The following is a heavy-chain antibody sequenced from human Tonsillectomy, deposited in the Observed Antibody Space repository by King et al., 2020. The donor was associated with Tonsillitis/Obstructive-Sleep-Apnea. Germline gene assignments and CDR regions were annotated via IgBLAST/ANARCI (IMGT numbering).Heavy chain of an antibody. CDR2: ISGSGGST. V-gene: IGHV3-23*04. CDR3: AKVEGVYGTGSHDAFDI. D-gene: IGHD3-10*01. Sequence: VQLVESGGGLVQPGGSLRLSCAASGFTFSSYAMSWVRQAPGKGLEWVSAISGSGGSTYYADSVKGRFTISRDNSKNTLYLQMNSLRAEDTAVYYCAKVEGVYGTGSHDAFDIWGQGKMVTVSS. J-gene: IGHJ3*02. CDR1: GFTFSSYA.